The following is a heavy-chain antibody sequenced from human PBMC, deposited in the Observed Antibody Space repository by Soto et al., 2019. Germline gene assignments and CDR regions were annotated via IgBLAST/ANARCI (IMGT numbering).Heavy chain of an antibody. V-gene: IGHV4-59*01. D-gene: IGHD3-3*01. CDR2: IYYSGNT. Sequence: PTETLSLTCSVSGGSMSPFYWSWIRQSPRKGLEWIGYIYYSGNTNYNPSLKSRVTISVDTSKDQFSLRLSSVTAADSAVYYCARGVYDYWSGYYAGSGLDVWGQGTTVTVSS. CDR1: GGSMSPFY. CDR3: ARGVYDYWSGYYAGSGLDV. J-gene: IGHJ6*02.